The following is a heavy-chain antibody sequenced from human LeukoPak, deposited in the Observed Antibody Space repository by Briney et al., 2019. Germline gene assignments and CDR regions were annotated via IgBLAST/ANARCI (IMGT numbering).Heavy chain of an antibody. CDR1: GGTFSSYA. J-gene: IGHJ6*03. V-gene: IGHV1-69*13. CDR2: IIPIFGTA. CDR3: ARSEQFPYYMDV. Sequence: PLASVKVSCKTSGGTFSSYAISWVRQAPGQGLEWMGGIIPIFGTANYAQKFQGRVTITADESTSTAYMELSSLRSEDTAVYYCARSEQFPYYMDVWGKGTTVTVSS. D-gene: IGHD6-19*01.